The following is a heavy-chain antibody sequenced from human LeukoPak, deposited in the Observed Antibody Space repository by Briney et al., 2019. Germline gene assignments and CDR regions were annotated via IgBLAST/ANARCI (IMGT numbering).Heavy chain of an antibody. V-gene: IGHV1-2*02. Sequence: ASVKASRKASGYTFTNYYMHWVRQAPGRGLEWMGWINPNRGGTNYAQKFQGRVTMTRDTSISTAYMELSRLRSDDTAVYYCARDKQGMDVGGQRTTVTVSS. J-gene: IGHJ6*02. CDR1: GYTFTNYY. D-gene: IGHD6-13*01. CDR3: ARDKQGMDV. CDR2: INPNRGGT.